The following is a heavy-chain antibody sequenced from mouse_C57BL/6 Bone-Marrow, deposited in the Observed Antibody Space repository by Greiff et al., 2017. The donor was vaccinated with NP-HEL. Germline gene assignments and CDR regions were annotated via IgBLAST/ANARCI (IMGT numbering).Heavy chain of an antibody. CDR1: GYTFTDYY. Sequence: VQLQQSGPELVKPGASVKISCKASGYTFTDYYMNWVKQSHGKSLEWIGDINPNNGGTSYNQKFKGKATLTVDKSSSTAYMELRSLTSEDSAVCYCARRGRYAMDYWGQGTSVTVSS. V-gene: IGHV1-26*01. CDR2: INPNNGGT. D-gene: IGHD3-3*01. J-gene: IGHJ4*01. CDR3: ARRGRYAMDY.